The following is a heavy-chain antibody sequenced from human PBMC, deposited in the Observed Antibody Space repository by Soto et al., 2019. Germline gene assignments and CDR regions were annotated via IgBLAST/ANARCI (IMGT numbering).Heavy chain of an antibody. CDR3: AGGISN. CDR1: GASTSGYY. Sequence: SETLSLTCTVSGASTSGYYWTWIRQPPGKGLEWIGYFYSGSTNYNPSLKSRATISIAPSKNHFSLNLMSVTAADTAVYYCAGGISNWGRGTLVTVSS. CDR2: FYSGST. J-gene: IGHJ4*02. D-gene: IGHD2-15*01. V-gene: IGHV4-59*01.